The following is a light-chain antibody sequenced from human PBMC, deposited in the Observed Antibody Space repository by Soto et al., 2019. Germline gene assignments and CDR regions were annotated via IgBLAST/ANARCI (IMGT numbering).Light chain of an antibody. CDR2: GAS. Sequence: EIVLTQSPGSRSVSPGDVVTVGCMASQSISINLAWYQHKPGQAPRPLIHGASTRATGVPARISGSGSGTEFTLTISSLQSEDFAVYYCQQFSNWPWTFGQGTKVDI. J-gene: IGKJ1*01. CDR3: QQFSNWPWT. CDR1: QSISIN. V-gene: IGKV3D-15*01.